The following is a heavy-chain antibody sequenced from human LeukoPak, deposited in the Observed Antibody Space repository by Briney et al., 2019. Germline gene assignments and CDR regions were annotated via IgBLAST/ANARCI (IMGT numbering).Heavy chain of an antibody. V-gene: IGHV1-69*06. CDR3: ATGGWGYYDSSGYSI. CDR1: GGTFSSYA. CDR2: IIPIFGTA. Sequence: GASVKVSCKASGGTFSSYAISWVRQAPGQGLEWMGGIIPIFGTANYAQKFQGRVTMTEDTSTDTAYMELSSLRSEDTAVYYCATGGWGYYDSSGYSIWGQGTMVTVSS. D-gene: IGHD3-22*01. J-gene: IGHJ3*02.